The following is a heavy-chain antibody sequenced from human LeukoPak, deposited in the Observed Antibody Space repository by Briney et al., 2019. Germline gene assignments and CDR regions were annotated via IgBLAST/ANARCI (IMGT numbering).Heavy chain of an antibody. V-gene: IGHV3-23*01. CDR3: AKGGRGSIATRPDY. J-gene: IGHJ4*02. D-gene: IGHD6-6*01. Sequence: GGSLRLSCAASGFTFSSNAMNWVRRAPGKGLEWVSGISGSGDNTYYADSVKGRFTISRDNSKNTLYMEMNSLRAEDTAVYYCAKGGRGSIATRPDYWGQGTLVTVSS. CDR1: GFTFSSNA. CDR2: ISGSGDNT.